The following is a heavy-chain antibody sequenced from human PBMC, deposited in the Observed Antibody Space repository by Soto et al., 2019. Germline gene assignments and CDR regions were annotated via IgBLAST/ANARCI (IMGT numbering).Heavy chain of an antibody. Sequence: EVQLLDSGGGLVQPGGSLRLSCAASGFTFSNYAMTWVRQGTGKGLEWVSGISGSGGRSYYADSVKGRFTSSRDNSKSTLYLQMNSLRAEDTAFYYCAKAYFVWSSEQPYYFDYWGQGTLVTVSS. CDR2: ISGSGGRS. CDR1: GFTFSNYA. D-gene: IGHD3-16*01. V-gene: IGHV3-23*01. CDR3: AKAYFVWSSEQPYYFDY. J-gene: IGHJ4*02.